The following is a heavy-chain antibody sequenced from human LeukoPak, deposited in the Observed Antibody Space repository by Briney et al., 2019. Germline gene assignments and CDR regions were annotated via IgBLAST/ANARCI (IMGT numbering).Heavy chain of an antibody. CDR3: ASYDIYPPHRFDH. D-gene: IGHD3-9*01. CDR1: GGTFISYA. V-gene: IGHV1-69*13. Sequence: ASVKVSCKASGGTFISYAISWVRQAPGQGREWMGGIIPIFGTANYAQKFQGRVTITADESMSTAYMELSSLRSEDTAVYYCASYDIYPPHRFDHWGQGTLVTVSS. CDR2: IIPIFGTA. J-gene: IGHJ5*02.